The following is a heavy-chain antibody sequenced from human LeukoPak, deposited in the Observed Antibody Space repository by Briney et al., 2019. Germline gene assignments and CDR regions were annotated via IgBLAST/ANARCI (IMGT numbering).Heavy chain of an antibody. J-gene: IGHJ4*02. Sequence: GGSLRLSCAASGFTFSSYSMNWVRQAPGKGLEWVSAISVSGGSTYYADSVKGRFTISRDNSKNTLYLQMNSLRAEDTAVYYCAKRFGLWEGEDYWGQGTLVTVSS. CDR2: ISVSGGST. D-gene: IGHD1-26*01. V-gene: IGHV3-23*01. CDR1: GFTFSSYS. CDR3: AKRFGLWEGEDY.